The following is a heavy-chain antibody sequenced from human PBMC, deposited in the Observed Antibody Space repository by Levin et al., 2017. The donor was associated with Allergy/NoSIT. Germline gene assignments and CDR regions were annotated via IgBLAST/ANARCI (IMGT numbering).Heavy chain of an antibody. D-gene: IGHD6-19*01. V-gene: IGHV3-30*18. Sequence: GESLKISCAASGFTFSSYGMHWVRQAPGKGLEWVAVISYDGSNKYYADSVKGRFTISRDNSKNTLYLQMNSLRAEDTAVYYCAKGPQYSSGWYLDYWGQGTLVTVSS. CDR1: GFTFSSYG. J-gene: IGHJ4*02. CDR3: AKGPQYSSGWYLDY. CDR2: ISYDGSNK.